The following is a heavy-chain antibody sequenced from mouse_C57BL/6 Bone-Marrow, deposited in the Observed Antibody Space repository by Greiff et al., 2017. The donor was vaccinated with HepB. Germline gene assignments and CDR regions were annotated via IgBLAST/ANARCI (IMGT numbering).Heavy chain of an antibody. Sequence: EVQLQQSGTVLVKPGASVKMSCKASGYTFTDYYMNWVKQSHGKSLEWIGVINPYNGGTSYNQKFKGKATLTVDKSSSTAYMELNSLTSEDSAVYYCATPYYDYDAYWGQGTTLTVSS. CDR1: GYTFTDYY. CDR3: ATPYYDYDAY. D-gene: IGHD2-4*01. CDR2: INPYNGGT. J-gene: IGHJ2*01. V-gene: IGHV1-19*01.